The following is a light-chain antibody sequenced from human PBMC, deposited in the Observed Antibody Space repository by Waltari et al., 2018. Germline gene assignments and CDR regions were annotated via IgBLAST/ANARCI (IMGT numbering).Light chain of an antibody. CDR3: SSYAGSSKGV. V-gene: IGLV2-23*02. CDR1: SSDVRNYNR. J-gene: IGLJ2*01. CDR2: AVS. Sequence: QSALTQPASVSGSPGQSITISCPGTSSDVRNYNRVSWYQQHPGKAPKLMIYAVSKRPSGVSDRFSGSKSGDMASLTISGLQPEDEAEYFCSSYAGSSKGVFGGGTKVTVL.